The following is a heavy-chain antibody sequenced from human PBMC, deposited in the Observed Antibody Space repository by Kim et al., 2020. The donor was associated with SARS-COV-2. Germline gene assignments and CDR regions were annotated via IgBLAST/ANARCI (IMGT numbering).Heavy chain of an antibody. D-gene: IGHD6-6*01. CDR1: GFTFSSYA. CDR2: IWYDGSIK. V-gene: IGHV3-33*06. Sequence: GGSLRLSCAASGFTFSSYAMHWVRQAPGKGLEWVTVIWYDGSIKYYADSVKGRFTISRDNSKNTLYLQMNSLRAEDTAVYYCAKDLGYSSLSNFDFWG. J-gene: IGHJ4*01. CDR3: AKDLGYSSLSNFDF.